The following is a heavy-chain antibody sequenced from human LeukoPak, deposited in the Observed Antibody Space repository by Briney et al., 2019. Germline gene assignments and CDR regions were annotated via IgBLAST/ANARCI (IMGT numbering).Heavy chain of an antibody. J-gene: IGHJ4*02. V-gene: IGHV1-46*01. Sequence: GASVTVSCKASGYTFTSYYMHWVRQAPGQGLEWMGIINPSGGSTSYAQKFQGRVTMTRDTSTSTVYMELSSLRSEDTAVYYCAISNPYYYDSSGSYFHYWGQGTLVTVSS. D-gene: IGHD3-22*01. CDR1: GYTFTSYY. CDR3: AISNPYYYDSSGSYFHY. CDR2: INPSGGST.